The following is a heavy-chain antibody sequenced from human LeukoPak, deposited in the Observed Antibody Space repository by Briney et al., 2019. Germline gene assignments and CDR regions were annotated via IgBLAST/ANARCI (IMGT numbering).Heavy chain of an antibody. Sequence: GGSLRLSCAAAGFTFSSYGMSWVRQAPGKGLEWVSAISGSGGSTYYADSVKGRFTISRDNSKNTLYLQMNSLRAEDTAVYYCAKAEQWLPNGAFDIWGQGTMVTVSS. CDR1: GFTFSSYG. CDR2: ISGSGGST. V-gene: IGHV3-23*01. CDR3: AKAEQWLPNGAFDI. D-gene: IGHD6-19*01. J-gene: IGHJ3*02.